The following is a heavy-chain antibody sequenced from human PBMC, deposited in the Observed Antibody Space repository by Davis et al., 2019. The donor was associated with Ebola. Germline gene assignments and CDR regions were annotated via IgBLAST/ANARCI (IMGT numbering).Heavy chain of an antibody. CDR3: AKRVEYSSSSAYFDY. D-gene: IGHD6-6*01. CDR1: GFTFSSYG. CDR2: VIDTGGGT. Sequence: GESLKIPCVASGFTFSSYGMAWVRQAPGTGLEWVSAVIDTGGGTYYADSVKGRFTISRDNSKNTMYLQMNSLRAEDTAVYYCAKRVEYSSSSAYFDYWGQGTLVTVSS. V-gene: IGHV3-23*01. J-gene: IGHJ4*02.